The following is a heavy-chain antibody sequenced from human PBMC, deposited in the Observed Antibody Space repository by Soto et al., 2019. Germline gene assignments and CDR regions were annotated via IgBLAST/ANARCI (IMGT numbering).Heavy chain of an antibody. D-gene: IGHD5-12*01. J-gene: IGHJ3*02. CDR1: GYTFTSYA. CDR3: ARFLSALSGYDFEDDAFDI. CDR2: TSVYNGNT. V-gene: IGHV1-18*01. Sequence: QVQLVQSGAEVRKPGASVKVSCKASGYTFTSYAISWVRQAPGQGLEWMGWTSVYNGNTKYAQKFQDRVTMTTDTSTRTAFMELRNLKSDDTAAYYCARFLSALSGYDFEDDAFDIWGQGTMVTVSS.